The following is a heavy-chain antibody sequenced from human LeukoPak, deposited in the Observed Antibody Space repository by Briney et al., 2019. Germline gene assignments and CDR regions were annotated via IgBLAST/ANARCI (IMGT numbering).Heavy chain of an antibody. D-gene: IGHD3-10*01. J-gene: IGHJ4*02. Sequence: PSETLSLTCTVSGGSISSGSYYWSWIRQPAGKGLEWIGHIHSSETTDYNPSLKSRVTMSIDTSKNQFSLELSSVTAADTAIYYCARDAKYYFGSRTYFFFEYWGQGTLLTVSS. CDR3: ARDAKYYFGSRTYFFFEY. CDR2: IHSSETT. V-gene: IGHV4-61*09. CDR1: GGSISSGSYY.